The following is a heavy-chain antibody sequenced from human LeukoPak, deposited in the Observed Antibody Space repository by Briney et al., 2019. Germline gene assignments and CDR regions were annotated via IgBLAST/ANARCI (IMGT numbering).Heavy chain of an antibody. D-gene: IGHD6-13*01. CDR2: IDYSGTT. V-gene: IGHV4-39*01. Sequence: SETLSLTCTVSGGSIISTSYYWAWIRQPPGRGLEWIGSIDYSGTTYYNPSLKSRVTIPVDTCKSQFSLKLSSVTASDTAKYFCARRGQAAGSKGAFDYWGQGTLVTVSS. CDR1: GGSIISTSYY. CDR3: ARRGQAAGSKGAFDY. J-gene: IGHJ4*02.